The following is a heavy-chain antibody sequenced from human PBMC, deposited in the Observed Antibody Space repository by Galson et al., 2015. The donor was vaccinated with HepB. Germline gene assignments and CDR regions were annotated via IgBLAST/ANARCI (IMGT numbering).Heavy chain of an antibody. CDR2: FDPEDGET. V-gene: IGHV1-24*01. J-gene: IGHJ5*02. D-gene: IGHD3-16*01. CDR3: ARDNSDSDAEYWWFDP. CDR1: GYTLTELS. Sequence: SVKVSCKVSGYTLTELSMHWVRQAPGKGLEWMGGFDPEDGETIYAQKLQGRITLTRDTSTATVYLDLSSLRFEDTAVYFCARDNSDSDAEYWWFDPWGQGTLVTVSS.